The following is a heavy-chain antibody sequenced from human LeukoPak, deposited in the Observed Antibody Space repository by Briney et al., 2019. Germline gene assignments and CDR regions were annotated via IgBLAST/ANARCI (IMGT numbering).Heavy chain of an antibody. V-gene: IGHV4-39*01. Sequence: PSETLSLTCTVSGVSISSSNSYWGWIRQPPGKGLEWIGSIYYSGNTYYNASLKSQVSISIDTSKNQFSLRLTSVTAADTAVYYCARLPQQHRHYYYYYYMDVWGKGTTVTISS. CDR1: GVSISSSNSY. D-gene: IGHD6-13*01. J-gene: IGHJ6*03. CDR2: IYYSGNT. CDR3: ARLPQQHRHYYYYYYMDV.